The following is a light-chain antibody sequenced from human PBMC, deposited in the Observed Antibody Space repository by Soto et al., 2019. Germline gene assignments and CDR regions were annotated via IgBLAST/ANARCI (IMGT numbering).Light chain of an antibody. Sequence: QSALTQPASVSGSPGQSITISCTGTSSDVGGYKYVSWYQQNPGKAPKLMIYEVSNRPSGVSNRFSGSKSGNTASLTISGLQAEDEADYYCISYTSNSTPVFGGGTKVTVL. CDR2: EVS. V-gene: IGLV2-14*01. J-gene: IGLJ2*01. CDR1: SSDVGGYKY. CDR3: ISYTSNSTPV.